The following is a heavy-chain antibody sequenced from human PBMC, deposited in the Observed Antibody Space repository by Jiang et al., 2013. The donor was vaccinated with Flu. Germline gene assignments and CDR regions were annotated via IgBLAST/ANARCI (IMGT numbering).Heavy chain of an antibody. Sequence: SGSGLVKPSETLSLTCTVSGGSISGYYWSWIRQPPGKGLEWIGFIYYSGRTNYNPSLESRVTISIDTSKNQFSLKLSSVTAADTAVYYCARLQSMTYHIPFD. V-gene: IGHV4-59*08. J-gene: IGHJ3*01. CDR1: GGSISGYY. CDR2: IYYSGRT. CDR3: ARLQSMTYHIPFD. D-gene: IGHD3-9*01.